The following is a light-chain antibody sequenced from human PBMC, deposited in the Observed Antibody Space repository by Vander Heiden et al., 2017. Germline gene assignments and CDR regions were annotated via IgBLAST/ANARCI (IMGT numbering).Light chain of an antibody. CDR3: QQRNNWTVSLT. J-gene: IGKJ4*01. CDR1: ERASTY. Sequence: PGERVPISCSASERASTYLGWYQHKPGRAHRLLIYDAAKWATGVPARFSGSGSGTDFTLTISNLGPEDVAVYYCQQRNNWTVSLTFGGGTKVEIK. CDR2: DAA. V-gene: IGKV3-11*01.